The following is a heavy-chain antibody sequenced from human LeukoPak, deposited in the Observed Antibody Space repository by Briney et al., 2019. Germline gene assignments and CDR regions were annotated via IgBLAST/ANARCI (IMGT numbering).Heavy chain of an antibody. J-gene: IGHJ5*02. V-gene: IGHV4-59*01. CDR1: GGSISSYY. D-gene: IGHD6-19*01. Sequence: MPSETLSLTCTVSGGSISSYYWSWIRQPPGKGLEWIGYIYYSGSTNYNPSLKSRVTISVDTSKNQFSLKLSSVTAADTAVYYCARVGSRSSGWYNWFDPWGQGTLVTVSS. CDR3: ARVGSRSSGWYNWFDP. CDR2: IYYSGST.